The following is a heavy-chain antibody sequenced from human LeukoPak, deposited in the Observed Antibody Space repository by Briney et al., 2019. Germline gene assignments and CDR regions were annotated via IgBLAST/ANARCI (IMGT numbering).Heavy chain of an antibody. CDR2: IYCSGST. CDR1: GGSISSYY. Sequence: SETLSLTCTVSGGSISSYYWSWIRQPPGKGLEWIGYIYCSGSTNYNPSLKSRVTISVDTSKNQFSLKLSSVTAADTAVYYCARGGDIVVVPAAAYYFDYWGQGTLVTVSS. J-gene: IGHJ4*02. V-gene: IGHV4-59*01. CDR3: ARGGDIVVVPAAAYYFDY. D-gene: IGHD2-2*01.